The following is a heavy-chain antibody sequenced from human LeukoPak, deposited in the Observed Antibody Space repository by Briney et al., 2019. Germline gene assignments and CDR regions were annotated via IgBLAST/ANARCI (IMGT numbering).Heavy chain of an antibody. CDR2: INSDGSSI. J-gene: IGHJ4*02. V-gene: IGHV3-74*01. Sequence: GGSLRLSCAASGFTFRSYWMHWVRQAPGKGLVSVSRINSDGSSISYADSVKGRFTISRDNAKNTLSLQMNSLRAEDTAVYYCTRDLYDYTSGWYYYWGQGTLVTVPS. D-gene: IGHD6-19*01. CDR3: TRDLYDYTSGWYYY. CDR1: GFTFRSYW.